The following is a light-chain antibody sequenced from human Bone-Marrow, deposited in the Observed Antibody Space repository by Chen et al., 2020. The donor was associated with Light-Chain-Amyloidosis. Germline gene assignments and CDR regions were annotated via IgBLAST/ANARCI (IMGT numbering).Light chain of an antibody. J-gene: IGLJ1*01. V-gene: IGLV2-14*01. CDR3: SSYTITNTLV. CDR1: SSDVGGDNH. Sequence: QSALTQPASVSGSAGQSITISCTGTSSDVGGDNHVSWYQQHPDKAPKLMIYEVTNRPSWVPDRFSGSKSDNTASLTISGLQTEDEADYFCSSYTITNTLVFGSGNRVTVL. CDR2: EVT.